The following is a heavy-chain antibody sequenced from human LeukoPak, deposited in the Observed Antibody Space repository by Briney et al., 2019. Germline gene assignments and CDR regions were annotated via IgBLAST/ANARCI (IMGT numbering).Heavy chain of an antibody. CDR2: ISAYNGNT. V-gene: IGHV1-18*01. CDR3: ARVGSPLSYCSSTSCYSFDY. D-gene: IGHD2-2*02. Sequence: ASVKVSCKASGYTFTSYGISWMRQAPGQGLEWMGWISAYNGNTNYAQKLQGRVTMTTDTSTSTAYMELRSLRSDDTAVYYCARVGSPLSYCSSTSCYSFDYWGQGTLVTVSS. J-gene: IGHJ4*02. CDR1: GYTFTSYG.